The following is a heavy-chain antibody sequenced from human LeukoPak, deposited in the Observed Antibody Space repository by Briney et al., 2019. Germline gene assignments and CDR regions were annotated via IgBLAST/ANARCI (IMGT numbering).Heavy chain of an antibody. CDR3: ARVLSAGQFDY. V-gene: IGHV3-21*01. D-gene: IGHD6-13*01. CDR1: GFTFSSYW. CDR2: ISSSSSYI. J-gene: IGHJ4*02. Sequence: GGSLRLSCAASGFTFSSYWMSWVRQAPGKGLEWVSSISSSSSYIYYADSVKGRFTISRDNAKNSLYLQMNSLRAEDTAVYYCARVLSAGQFDYWGQGTLVTVSS.